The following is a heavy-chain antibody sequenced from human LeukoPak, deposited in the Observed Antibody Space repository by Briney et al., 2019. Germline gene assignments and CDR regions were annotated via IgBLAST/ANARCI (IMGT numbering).Heavy chain of an antibody. V-gene: IGHV5-51*01. CDR3: ASPSLRSSGAEGAFDI. CDR2: IYPGDSDT. Sequence: GESLKISCKGSGYSFTSYWIGWVRQMPGKGLEWMGIIYPGDSDTRYSPSLQGQVTISADKSISTAYLQWSSLKASDTAMYYCASPSLRSSGAEGAFDIWGQGTMVTVSS. D-gene: IGHD3-22*01. CDR1: GYSFTSYW. J-gene: IGHJ3*02.